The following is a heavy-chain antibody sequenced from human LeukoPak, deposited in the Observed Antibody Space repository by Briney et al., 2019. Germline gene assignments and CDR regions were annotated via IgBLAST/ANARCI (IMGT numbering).Heavy chain of an antibody. Sequence: GGSLRLSCAASGFTFSSYSMNWVRQAPGKGLEWVSSISSSSSYIYYADSVKGRFTISRDNAKNSLYLQMNSLRAEDTAVYYCARSNYDFWSGYYRHWGQGTLVTVSS. CDR3: ARSNYDFWSGYYRH. D-gene: IGHD3-3*01. V-gene: IGHV3-21*01. CDR1: GFTFSSYS. J-gene: IGHJ4*02. CDR2: ISSSSSYI.